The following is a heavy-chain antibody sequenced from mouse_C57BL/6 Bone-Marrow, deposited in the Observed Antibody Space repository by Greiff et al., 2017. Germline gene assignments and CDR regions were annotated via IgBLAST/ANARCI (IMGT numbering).Heavy chain of an antibody. V-gene: IGHV1-81*01. CDR1: GYTFTSYG. Sequence: QVTLKVSGAELARPGASVKLSCKASGYTFTSYGISWVKQRTGQGLEWIGEIYPRSGNTYYNEKFKGKATLTADKSSSTAYMELRSLTSEDSAVYFCARTAYGGQGTLVTVSA. CDR2: IYPRSGNT. J-gene: IGHJ3*01. CDR3: ARTAY.